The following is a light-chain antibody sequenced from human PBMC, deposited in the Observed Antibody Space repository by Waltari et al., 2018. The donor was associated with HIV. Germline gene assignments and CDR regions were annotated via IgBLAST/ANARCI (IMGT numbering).Light chain of an antibody. Sequence: SSELTQDPAVSVAVGQTVKIACLGDCLRRYSASWYRLRQGTAPPLLVYGKNSRPSGIPDRFSASSSGNRAFLTITGARAEDEADYYCACWDRSGDYILFGGGTSLTGL. CDR1: CLRRYS. V-gene: IGLV3-19*01. CDR2: GKN. CDR3: ACWDRSGDYIL. J-gene: IGLJ2*01.